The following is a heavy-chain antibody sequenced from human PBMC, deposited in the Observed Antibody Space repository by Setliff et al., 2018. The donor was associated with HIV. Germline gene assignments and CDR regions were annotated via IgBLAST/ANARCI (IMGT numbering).Heavy chain of an antibody. CDR3: ARGRHSGTYEAFDI. Sequence: ASVKVSCKASGYSFTAYYIHSVRQAPGQGLEWMGWIQTNSGGTKSAQKFQGRVTMTRDTSISTAYMELNSLTSDDTAVYYCARGRHSGTYEAFDIWGPGTMVTVSS. V-gene: IGHV1-2*02. CDR2: IQTNSGGT. D-gene: IGHD1-26*01. CDR1: GYSFTAYY. J-gene: IGHJ3*02.